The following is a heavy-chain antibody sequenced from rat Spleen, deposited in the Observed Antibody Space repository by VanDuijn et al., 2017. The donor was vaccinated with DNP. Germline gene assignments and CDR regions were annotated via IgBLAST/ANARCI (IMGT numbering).Heavy chain of an antibody. CDR2: ITNTGDST. D-gene: IGHD1-2*01. CDR1: GFIFSNYW. J-gene: IGHJ4*01. CDR3: ARHDYYSSYDVMDA. V-gene: IGHV5-31*01. Sequence: EVQLVESGGGPVQPGRSLKLSCVASGFIFSNYWMTWIRQAPGKGLEWVASITNTGDSTYYSDSVKGRFSLSRDNAKSTLYLQMDSLRSEDTATYYCARHDYYSSYDVMDAWGQGASVTVSS.